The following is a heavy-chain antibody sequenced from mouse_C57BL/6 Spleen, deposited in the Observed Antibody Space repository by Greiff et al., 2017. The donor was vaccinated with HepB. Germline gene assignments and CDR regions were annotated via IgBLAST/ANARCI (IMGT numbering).Heavy chain of an antibody. V-gene: IGHV1-82*01. CDR3: ARQGYDGYYVGYWYFDV. J-gene: IGHJ1*03. Sequence: VKLMESGPELVKPGASVKISCKASGYAFSSSWMNWVKQRPGKGLEWIGRIYPGDGDTNYNGKFKGKATLTADKSSSTAYMQLSSLTSEDSAVYFCARQGYDGYYVGYWYFDVWGTGTTVTVSS. CDR1: GYAFSSSW. D-gene: IGHD2-3*01. CDR2: IYPGDGDT.